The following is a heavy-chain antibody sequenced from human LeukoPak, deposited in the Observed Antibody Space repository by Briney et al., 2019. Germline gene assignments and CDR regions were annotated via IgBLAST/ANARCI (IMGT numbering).Heavy chain of an antibody. J-gene: IGHJ6*03. CDR3: ASPAMAFIDQGRYNYYYYMDV. CDR2: IYHSGST. V-gene: IGHV4-38-2*02. CDR1: GYSISSGYY. Sequence: PSETLSLTCTVSGYSISSGYYWGWIRQPPGKGLEWIGSIYHSGSTYYNPSLKSRVTISVDTSKNQFSLKLSSVTAADTAVYYCASPAMAFIDQGRYNYYYYMDVWGKGTTVTISS. D-gene: IGHD5-18*01.